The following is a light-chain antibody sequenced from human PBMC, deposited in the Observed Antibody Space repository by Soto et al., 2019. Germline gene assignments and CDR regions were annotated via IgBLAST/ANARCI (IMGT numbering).Light chain of an antibody. CDR2: EGS. CDR3: CSYAGRSTFV. V-gene: IGLV2-23*01. Sequence: QSALTQPASMSGSPGQSITISCTGTSSDVGIYKHVLWYQQHPGKAPKLMIYEGSERPLGVSSRFSGSKSGNTASLTISGLQADDEADYSCCSYAGRSTFVFGGGTKLTVL. J-gene: IGLJ3*02. CDR1: SSDVGIYKH.